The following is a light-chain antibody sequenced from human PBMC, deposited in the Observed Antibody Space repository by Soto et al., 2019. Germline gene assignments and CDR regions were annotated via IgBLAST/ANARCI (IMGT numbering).Light chain of an antibody. CDR1: QSVSGNQ. V-gene: IGKV3-20*01. Sequence: EIVLTQSPGTLSLSPGERATISCRASQSVSGNQFAWYQQKPGQGPRLLIYAASSRATDIPDRFSGSASGTDFTFIISRLEPEDFGMYYCHQYGSLPHTFGQGTKVESK. J-gene: IGKJ2*01. CDR3: HQYGSLPHT. CDR2: AAS.